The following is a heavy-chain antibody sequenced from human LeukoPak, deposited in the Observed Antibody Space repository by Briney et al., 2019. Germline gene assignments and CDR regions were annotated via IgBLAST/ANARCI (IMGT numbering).Heavy chain of an antibody. J-gene: IGHJ5*02. CDR1: GFTLSSYS. CDR2: ISGGGGST. D-gene: IGHD3-3*02. Sequence: GGSLRLSRAASGFTLSSYSMTWVRQAPGKGLEWVSAISGGGGSTYYADSVKGRFTISRDNSKNPLYLQMNSLSAEDTAVYYCAKPLGHQADGLVLAATVAGRGFPWFDPWGQGTLVTASS. V-gene: IGHV3-23*01. CDR3: AKPLGHQADGLVLAATVAGRGFPWFDP.